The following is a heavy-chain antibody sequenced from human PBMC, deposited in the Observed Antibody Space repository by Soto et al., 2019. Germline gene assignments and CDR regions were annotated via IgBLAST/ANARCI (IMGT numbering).Heavy chain of an antibody. V-gene: IGHV3-30-3*01. CDR1: GFTFSDFE. J-gene: IGHJ4*02. Sequence: QVQLVESGGGVVQPGRSLRLSCSASGFTFSDFEMYWVRQAPGKGLDWVSFISYDGSNQYYAGSVKGRFTVSTDNSKNTLFLLMNRLGPEDPAVYFWARRTGTAPRFGYWGQGTLVTVSS. CDR2: ISYDGSNQ. D-gene: IGHD1-7*01. CDR3: ARRTGTAPRFGY.